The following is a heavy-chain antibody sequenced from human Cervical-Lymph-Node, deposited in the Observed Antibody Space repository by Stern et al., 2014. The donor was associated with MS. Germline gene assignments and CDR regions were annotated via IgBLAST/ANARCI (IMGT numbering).Heavy chain of an antibody. Sequence: EVQLVESGGDLVQPGGSLRLSCAASGFTFSRHWMDWVRQAPGKGLEWVANIKQDGSEIYYVDSVKGRFTISRDNAKNSLFLQMNSLRDEDTGVYYCTRALEYWGQGTLVTVSS. CDR3: TRALEY. CDR2: IKQDGSEI. V-gene: IGHV3-7*01. D-gene: IGHD3-3*01. J-gene: IGHJ4*02. CDR1: GFTFSRHW.